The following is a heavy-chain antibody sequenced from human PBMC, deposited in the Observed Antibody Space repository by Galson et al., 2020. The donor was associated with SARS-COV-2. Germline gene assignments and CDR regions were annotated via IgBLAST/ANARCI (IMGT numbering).Heavy chain of an antibody. Sequence: QLGESLKISCAASGFAFRTYGMHWVRQAPGKGPEGVAFIRTDGSNAEYGDSVRGRFTISRDNLENTLYLQMNSLRVEDTGVYYCARDVEMATFKIGPWGQGTLVTVSS. CDR2: IRTDGSNA. V-gene: IGHV3-30*02. CDR3: ARDVEMATFKIGP. CDR1: GFAFRTYG. D-gene: IGHD5-12*01. J-gene: IGHJ5*02.